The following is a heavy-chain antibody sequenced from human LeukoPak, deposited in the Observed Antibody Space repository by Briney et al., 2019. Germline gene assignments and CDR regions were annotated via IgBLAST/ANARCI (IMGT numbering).Heavy chain of an antibody. CDR1: GFTFSSYG. CDR3: AKVGEYQLLLYAFDM. D-gene: IGHD2-2*01. V-gene: IGHV3-23*01. J-gene: IGHJ3*02. CDR2: ISGSGGST. Sequence: AGGSLRLSCAASGFTFSSYGMSWVRQAPGKGLEWVSAISGSGGSTYYADSVKGRFTISRDNSKNTLHLQMNSLRAEDTAVYYCAKVGEYQLLLYAFDMWGQGTMVTVSS.